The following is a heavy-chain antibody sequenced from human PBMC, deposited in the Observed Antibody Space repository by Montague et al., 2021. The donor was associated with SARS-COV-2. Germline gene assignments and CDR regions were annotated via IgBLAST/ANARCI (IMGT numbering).Heavy chain of an antibody. J-gene: IGHJ3*01. V-gene: IGHV4-34*01. Sequence: SETLSLTCAVYGGSFSIYYWSWLRQSPRRGLGWIAEINYSGSTNYNPSLKSRVSISVDTSKNQFTLNLTSVTAADTAMYYCAIERGGVLAARTLFAFDLWGQGTLVTVSS. CDR3: AIERGGVLAARTLFAFDL. CDR2: INYSGST. D-gene: IGHD2-15*01. CDR1: GGSFSIYY.